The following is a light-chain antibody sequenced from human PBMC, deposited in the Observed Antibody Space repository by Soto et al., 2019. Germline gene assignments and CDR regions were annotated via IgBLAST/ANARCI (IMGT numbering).Light chain of an antibody. V-gene: IGKV1-39*01. Sequence: DFQMTPSPSSLSASVVDTVTITCRASQFISSFLNWYQQKPGKAPKLLIYDASTLQSGVPSRFSGGGSGTDFSLFISNLQPEDFATYYCQQTYSSRTWTFGQGTKVDIK. CDR3: QQTYSSRTWT. J-gene: IGKJ1*01. CDR1: QFISSF. CDR2: DAS.